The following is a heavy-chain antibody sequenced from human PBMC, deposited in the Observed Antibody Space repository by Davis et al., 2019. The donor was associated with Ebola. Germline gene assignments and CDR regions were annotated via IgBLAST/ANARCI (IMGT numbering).Heavy chain of an antibody. CDR3: AKAGFVF. CDR2: ISWNSGSK. J-gene: IGHJ4*02. CDR1: GFTFDDYA. Sequence: GGSLRLSCAASGFTFDDYAMHWVRQAPGKGLEWVSGISWNSGSKGYADSVKGRFTISRDNAKNTLYLQMNSLRAEDTAVYYCAKAGFVFWGQGTLVTVSS. V-gene: IGHV3-9*01.